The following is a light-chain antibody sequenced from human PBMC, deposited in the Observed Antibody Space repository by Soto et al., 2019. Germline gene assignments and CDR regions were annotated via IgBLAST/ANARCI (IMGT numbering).Light chain of an antibody. CDR2: AAS. J-gene: IGKJ1*01. Sequence: DIQMTQSPSSLSASVGDRVTITCRASQDIRVFLGWCQHKAGKAPRRLIYAASSLESGVPSRFSGSGSGTEFTLTISGLQPEDFATYYCLQHHTYPQTFGQGTKVDIK. CDR3: LQHHTYPQT. CDR1: QDIRVF. V-gene: IGKV1-17*01.